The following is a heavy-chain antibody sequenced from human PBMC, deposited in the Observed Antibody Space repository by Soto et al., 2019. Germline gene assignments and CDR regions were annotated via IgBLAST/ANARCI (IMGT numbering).Heavy chain of an antibody. CDR2: ISAGVST. J-gene: IGHJ4*02. Sequence: EVQLLDSGGGLVQPGGSLRLSCTASGFTFSDYAMSWVRQPPGKGLEWVSVISAGVSTYYADSVKGRFTVSRANSKNTLYLQMNSLRAEDTAVYYCANVPIWCSSTSCYTEGFDYWGQGTLVTVSS. D-gene: IGHD2-2*02. CDR3: ANVPIWCSSTSCYTEGFDY. CDR1: GFTFSDYA. V-gene: IGHV3-23*01.